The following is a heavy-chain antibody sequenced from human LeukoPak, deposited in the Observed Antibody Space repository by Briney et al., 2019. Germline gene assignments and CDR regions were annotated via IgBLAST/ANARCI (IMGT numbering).Heavy chain of an antibody. CDR2: IKQDGSEK. CDR3: ARDQRNYNFWSGYDYYYYYMDV. CDR1: GFTFSSYW. D-gene: IGHD3-3*01. J-gene: IGHJ6*03. Sequence: PGGSLRLSCAASGFTFSSYWMSWVRQAPGKGLEWVANIKQDGSEKYYVDSVKGRFTISRDNAKNSLYLQMNSLRAEDTAVYYCARDQRNYNFWSGYDYYYYYMDVWGKGTTVTVSS. V-gene: IGHV3-7*01.